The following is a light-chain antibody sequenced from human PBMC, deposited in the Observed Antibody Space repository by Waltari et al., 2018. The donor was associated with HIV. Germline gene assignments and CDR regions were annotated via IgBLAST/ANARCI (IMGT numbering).Light chain of an antibody. J-gene: IGLJ2*01. V-gene: IGLV2-18*02. CDR3: SSYTSSNTFVV. CDR1: SSDVGNYNR. Sequence: QSALTQSPSVSGSPGQSVTISCTGTSSDVGNYNRVSWYQQPPGPAPKLMIYEVSNRPSGVPRRFSGSKSGNPASLTISVLQAEDEADYYCSSYTSSNTFVVFGGGTKLTVL. CDR2: EVS.